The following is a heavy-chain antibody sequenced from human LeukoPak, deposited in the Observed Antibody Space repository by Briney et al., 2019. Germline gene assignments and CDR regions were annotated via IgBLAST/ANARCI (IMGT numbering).Heavy chain of an antibody. CDR1: GFTLSSYS. D-gene: IGHD2-2*01. CDR2: ISKSSDRI. V-gene: IGHV3-48*04. J-gene: IGHJ4*02. Sequence: GGSLRLSCAASGFTLSSYSMNWVRQAPGKGLEWVSYISKSSDRIYHADSVKGRFTISRDNAMNSLYLQMDSLRAEDTAVYYCARDLLNDEGSSYFFDQWGQGTLVTVSS. CDR3: ARDLLNDEGSSYFFDQ.